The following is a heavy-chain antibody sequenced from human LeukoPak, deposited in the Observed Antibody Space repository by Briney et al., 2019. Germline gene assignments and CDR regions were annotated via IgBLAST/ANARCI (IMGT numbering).Heavy chain of an antibody. J-gene: IGHJ5*02. Sequence: SETLSFTCTVSGGSISSSSYYWGWIRQPPGKGLEWIGSIYYSGSTYYNPSLKSRVTISVDTSKNQFSLKLSSVTAADTAVYYCARVRAGVWSGYYGGHWFDPWGQGTLVTVSS. CDR3: ARVRAGVWSGYYGGHWFDP. CDR2: IYYSGST. D-gene: IGHD3-3*01. CDR1: GGSISSSSYY. V-gene: IGHV4-39*01.